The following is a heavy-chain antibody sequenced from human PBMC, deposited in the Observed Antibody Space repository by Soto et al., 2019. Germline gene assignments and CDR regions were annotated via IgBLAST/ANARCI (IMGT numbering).Heavy chain of an antibody. CDR1: GGSFSGYY. Sequence: QVQLQQWGAGLLKPSETLSLTCAVYGGSFSGYYWSWIRQPPGKGLEWIGEINHSGSTNYNPSLKSRVTISVDTSKNQFSLKLSSVTAADTAVYYCARGRYASRGSQPAKVYYYYGMDVWGQGTTVTVSS. D-gene: IGHD3-16*01. CDR2: INHSGST. CDR3: ARGRYASRGSQPAKVYYYYGMDV. J-gene: IGHJ6*02. V-gene: IGHV4-34*01.